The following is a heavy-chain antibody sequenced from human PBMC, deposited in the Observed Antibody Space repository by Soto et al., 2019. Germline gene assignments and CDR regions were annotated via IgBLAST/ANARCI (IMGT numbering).Heavy chain of an antibody. CDR2: LYDVDGS. CDR3: ATWHEREHAYDV. CDR1: GLTISGKKY. D-gene: IGHD1-1*01. Sequence: GGGLIQPGESLRLSCAAFGLTISGKKYVAWVRQAPGKGLEWVSALYDVDGSFYADSVKGRFTTSSDSSKTTVYLQMNDLRPDDTAVYYCATWHEREHAYDVWGQGTTVTVSS. J-gene: IGHJ3*01. V-gene: IGHV3-53*01.